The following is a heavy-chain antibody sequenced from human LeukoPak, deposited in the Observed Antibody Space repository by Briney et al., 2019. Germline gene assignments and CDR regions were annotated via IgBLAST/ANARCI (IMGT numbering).Heavy chain of an antibody. V-gene: IGHV3-23*01. CDR2: ISGSGGST. CDR3: AKGGTRGSWYHFDS. Sequence: GGCLRLSCAASGFTFSSYAMSWVRQAPGKGLEWVSAISGSGGSTYYADSVKGRFTISRDNSKNTLYLQMNSLRAEDTAVYYCAKGGTRGSWYHFDSWGQGTLVTVSS. J-gene: IGHJ4*02. D-gene: IGHD6-13*01. CDR1: GFTFSSYA.